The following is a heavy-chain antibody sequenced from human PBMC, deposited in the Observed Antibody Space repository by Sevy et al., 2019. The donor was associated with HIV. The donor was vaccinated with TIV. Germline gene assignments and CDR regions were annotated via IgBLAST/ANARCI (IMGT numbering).Heavy chain of an antibody. CDR1: GGSISSSSYY. J-gene: IGHJ4*02. Sequence: SETLSLTCTVSGGSISSSSYYWGWIRQPPGKGLEWIGSIYYSGSTYYNPSLKSRVTISVDTSKNQFSLKLSPVTAADTAVYYCASGARTYYYDSSGYPKGYYFDYWGQGTLVTVSS. CDR3: ASGARTYYYDSSGYPKGYYFDY. D-gene: IGHD3-22*01. V-gene: IGHV4-39*01. CDR2: IYYSGST.